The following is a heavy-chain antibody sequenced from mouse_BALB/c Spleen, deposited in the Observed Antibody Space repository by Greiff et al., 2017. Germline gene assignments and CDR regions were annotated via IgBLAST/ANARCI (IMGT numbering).Heavy chain of an antibody. D-gene: IGHD2-1*01. CDR1: GYTFTSYW. CDR2: INPSTGYT. Sequence: VQLHQSGAELAKPGASVKMSCKASGYTFTSYWMHWVKQRPGQGLEWIGYINPSTGYTEYNQKFKDKATLTADKSSSTAYMQLSSLTSEDSAVYYCAPYGNYGAMDYWGQGTSVTVSS. V-gene: IGHV1-7*01. CDR3: APYGNYGAMDY. J-gene: IGHJ4*01.